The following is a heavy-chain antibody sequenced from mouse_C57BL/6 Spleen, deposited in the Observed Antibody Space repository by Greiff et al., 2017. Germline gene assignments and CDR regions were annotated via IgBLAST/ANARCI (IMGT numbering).Heavy chain of an antibody. CDR1: GFTFSDYG. V-gene: IGHV5-15*01. CDR3: ARHEGLTSWIAY. D-gene: IGHD4-1*01. Sequence: EVKLMESGGGLVQPGGSLKLSCAASGFTFSDYGMAWVRQAPRKGPEWVAFISNLAYSIYYADTVTGRFTISRENAKNTLYLEMSSLRSEDTAMYYCARHEGLTSWIAYWGQGTLVTVSA. J-gene: IGHJ3*01. CDR2: ISNLAYSI.